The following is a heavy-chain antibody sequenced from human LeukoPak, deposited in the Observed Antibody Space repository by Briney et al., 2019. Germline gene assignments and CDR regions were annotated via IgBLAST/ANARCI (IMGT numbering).Heavy chain of an antibody. CDR3: ASTGDYVPHAFDI. D-gene: IGHD4-17*01. J-gene: IGHJ3*02. CDR2: INHSGST. V-gene: IGHV4-34*01. Sequence: SETLSLTCAVYGGSFSGYYWSWIRQPPGKGLEWIGEINHSGSTNYNPSLKSRVTISVDTSKNQFSLKLSSVTAADTAVYYCASTGDYVPHAFDIWGQGTMVTVSS. CDR1: GGSFSGYY.